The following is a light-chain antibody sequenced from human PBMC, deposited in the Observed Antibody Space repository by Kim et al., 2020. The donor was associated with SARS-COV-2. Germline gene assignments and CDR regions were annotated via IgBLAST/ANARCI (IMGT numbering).Light chain of an antibody. J-gene: IGLJ3*02. CDR3: AAWDDSMNGWV. CDR1: SSNIGSNT. CDR2: SNN. Sequence: GQRVNISCSGSSSNIGSNTVSWYQQTPGTAPKHLIYSNNQRPSGVPDRLSGSTSGASASLATSGLQSEDEADYYCAAWDDSMNGWVFGGGTQLTVL. V-gene: IGLV1-44*01.